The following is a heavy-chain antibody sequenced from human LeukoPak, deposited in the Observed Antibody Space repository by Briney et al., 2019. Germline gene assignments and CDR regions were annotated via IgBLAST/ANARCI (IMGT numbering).Heavy chain of an antibody. CDR2: ISYDGSNK. CDR3: ASTKSLIVVDLDY. V-gene: IGHV3-30*01. CDR1: GFTLSSYA. J-gene: IGHJ4*02. Sequence: GRSLRLSCAASGFTLSSYAMHWVRQAPGEGLGWGAVISYDGSNKYYADSVKGRFTISRDNSKNTLYLQMNSLRAEDTAVYYCASTKSLIVVDLDYWGQGTLVTVSS. D-gene: IGHD3-22*01.